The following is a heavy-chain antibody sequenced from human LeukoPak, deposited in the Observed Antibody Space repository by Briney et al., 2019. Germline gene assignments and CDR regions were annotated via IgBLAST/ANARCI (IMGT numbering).Heavy chain of an antibody. V-gene: IGHV4-59*01. J-gene: IGHJ5*02. CDR1: GGSISSYY. Sequence: SETLSLTCTVSGGSISSYYWSWIRQPPGKGLEWVGYIYCSGSTNYNPSLKSRVTISVDTSKNQYSLKLSFVTAADTAVYYCARDVSQYYDFWSGYHNWFDPWGQGTLVTVS. CDR2: IYCSGST. D-gene: IGHD3-3*01. CDR3: ARDVSQYYDFWSGYHNWFDP.